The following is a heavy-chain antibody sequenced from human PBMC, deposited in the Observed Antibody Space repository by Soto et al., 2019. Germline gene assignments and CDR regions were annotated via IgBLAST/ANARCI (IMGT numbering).Heavy chain of an antibody. CDR1: GGSISSYY. Sequence: SETLSLTCTVSGGSISSYYWSWIRQPPGKGLEWIGYIYYSGSTNYNPSLKSRVTISVDTSKNQFSLKLSSVTAADTAVYYCARARAGIAVWGFAIWRQGTMVTVSS. D-gene: IGHD3-16*01. V-gene: IGHV4-59*01. J-gene: IGHJ3*02. CDR2: IYYSGST. CDR3: ARARAGIAVWGFAI.